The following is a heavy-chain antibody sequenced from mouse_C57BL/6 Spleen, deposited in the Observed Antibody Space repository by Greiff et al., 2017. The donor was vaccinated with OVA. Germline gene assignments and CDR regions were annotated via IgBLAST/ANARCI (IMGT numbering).Heavy chain of an antibody. CDR2: LNYAGSST. CDR1: GFTFSDYY. V-gene: IGHV5-16*01. Sequence: EVMLVESEGGLVQPGSSMKLSCTASGFTFSDYYMAWVRQVPEKGLEWVANLNYAGSSTYYPASLKRRFIISRDNAKNILYLQSSSLNSEDTATYYCAREDDGYYFDSWGQGTTLTVSS. D-gene: IGHD2-3*01. CDR3: AREDDGYYFDS. J-gene: IGHJ2*01.